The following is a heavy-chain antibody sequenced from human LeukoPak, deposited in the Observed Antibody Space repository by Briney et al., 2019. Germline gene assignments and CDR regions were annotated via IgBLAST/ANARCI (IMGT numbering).Heavy chain of an antibody. J-gene: IGHJ4*02. Sequence: ASVKLSCKASGYTFTGYYMHWLRQAPGQGLEWWGWINPNSGSTNYAQKFQGWVTMTRDTSISTAYMELSRLRSDDTAVYYCARAGRPPVMYDILTGPSPLDYWGQRTLVTVSS. CDR2: INPNSGST. D-gene: IGHD3-9*01. V-gene: IGHV1-2*04. CDR3: ARAGRPPVMYDILTGPSPLDY. CDR1: GYTFTGYY.